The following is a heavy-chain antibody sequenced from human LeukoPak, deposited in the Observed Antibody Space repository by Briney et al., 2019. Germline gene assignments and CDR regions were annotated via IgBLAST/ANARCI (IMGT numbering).Heavy chain of an antibody. Sequence: GGSLRLSCAASGFTFSSYAMHWVRQAPGKGLEWVAVISYDGSNKYYADSVKDRFTISRDNSKNTLYLQMNSLRAGDTAVYYCARDPTTYSSSWYRFSYYYYGMDVWGQGTTVTVSS. V-gene: IGHV3-30-3*01. CDR3: ARDPTTYSSSWYRFSYYYYGMDV. J-gene: IGHJ6*02. D-gene: IGHD6-13*01. CDR2: ISYDGSNK. CDR1: GFTFSSYA.